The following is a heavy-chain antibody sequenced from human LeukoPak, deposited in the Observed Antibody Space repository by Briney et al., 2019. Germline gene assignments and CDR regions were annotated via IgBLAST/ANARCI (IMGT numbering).Heavy chain of an antibody. CDR2: ITSDGRNT. Sequence: PGGSLRLSCAASVFIFSTTWMNWVRQAPGKGLVSVSRITSDGRNTVYADSVKGRFTISRDNAKNTVYQQMHSLRDGDTAVYYCTRDWYYTTDYWGQGTLVTVSS. CDR1: VFIFSTTW. CDR3: TRDWYYTTDY. V-gene: IGHV3-74*01. D-gene: IGHD1-26*01. J-gene: IGHJ4*02.